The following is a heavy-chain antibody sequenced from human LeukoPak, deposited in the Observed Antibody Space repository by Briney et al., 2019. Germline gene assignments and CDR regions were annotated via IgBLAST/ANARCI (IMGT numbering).Heavy chain of an antibody. V-gene: IGHV3-23*01. D-gene: IGHD6-19*01. Sequence: PGGSLRLSCAASGFTFSSYAMSWVRQAPGKGLEWVSAISGSGGSTYYADSVKGRFTISRDNSKNTLYLQMNSLRAEDTAVYYCTSGVARKAIAVAGKAATLWGRGTLVTVSS. CDR1: GFTFSSYA. CDR3: TSGVARKAIAVAGKAATL. J-gene: IGHJ2*01. CDR2: ISGSGGST.